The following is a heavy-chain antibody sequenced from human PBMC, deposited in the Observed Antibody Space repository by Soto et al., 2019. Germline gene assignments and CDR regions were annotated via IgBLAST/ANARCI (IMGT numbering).Heavy chain of an antibody. D-gene: IGHD6-13*01. CDR1: GFTFSSYA. J-gene: IGHJ6*02. CDR3: AKSLPPGQQLIPIWGRQYYYYYYGLDV. CDR2: SSYDGSST. Sequence: PGGSLRLSCAASGFTFSSYAIHWVRQPPGRGLEWVAVSSYDGSSTYYTDSVKGRFTISRDNSKNTLYLQMSSLRGEDTAVYYCAKSLPPGQQLIPIWGRQYYYYYYGLDVWGQGTTVTVSS. V-gene: IGHV3-30-3*02.